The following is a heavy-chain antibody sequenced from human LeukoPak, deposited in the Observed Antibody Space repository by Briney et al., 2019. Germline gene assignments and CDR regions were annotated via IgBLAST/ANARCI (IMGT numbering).Heavy chain of an antibody. CDR1: GFTFDDYA. CDR2: ISWNSGSI. J-gene: IGHJ4*02. V-gene: IGHV3-9*01. D-gene: IGHD5-18*01. Sequence: PGRSLRLSCAASGFTFDDYAMHWVRQAPGKGLEWVSGISWNSGSIGYADSVKGRFTISRDNAKNSLYLQMNSLRAEDTALYYCAKEVDSYGPNPEYYFDYWGQGTLVTVSS. CDR3: AKEVDSYGPNPEYYFDY.